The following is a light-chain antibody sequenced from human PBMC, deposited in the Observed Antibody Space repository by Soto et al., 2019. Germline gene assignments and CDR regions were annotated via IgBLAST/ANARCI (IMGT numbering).Light chain of an antibody. V-gene: IGKV3-15*01. J-gene: IGKJ5*01. CDR3: EQYNKWPIT. CDR2: AAS. CDR1: QSVSDR. Sequence: EIGFSQSRSNGSMCTRDRATLSCRASQSVSDRVVWYQQKSGQAPSLLIYAASTRAAGFPARFSGVGSGPEFTLAISSLQSEDSAFYFCEQYNKWPITVGSGSRLAI.